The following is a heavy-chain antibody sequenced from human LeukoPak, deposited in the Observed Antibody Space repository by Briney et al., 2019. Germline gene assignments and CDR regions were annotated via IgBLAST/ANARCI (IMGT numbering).Heavy chain of an antibody. CDR3: AREGYCSSTSCSKRYFDY. CDR2: ISSSSSYI. V-gene: IGHV3-21*01. CDR1: GFTLSSNS. D-gene: IGHD2-2*01. Sequence: GGSLRLSCAASGFTLSSNSMNWVRQAPGKGLEWVSSISSSSSYIYYADSVKGRFTTSRDNAKNSLYLQMNSLRAEDTAVYYCAREGYCSSTSCSKRYFDYWGQGTLVTVSS. J-gene: IGHJ4*02.